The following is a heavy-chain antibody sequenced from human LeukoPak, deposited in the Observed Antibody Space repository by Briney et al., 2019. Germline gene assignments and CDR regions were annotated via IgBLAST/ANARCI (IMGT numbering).Heavy chain of an antibody. Sequence: GGSLRLSCLASGFNIDNYWMSWVRQAPGKGLEWVANIKHDGSENFYVDSVKGRFTISRDNPKKSLFLQMSSLRAEDTAVYYCAIAYGMDVWGQGTAVTVSS. CDR2: IKHDGSEN. V-gene: IGHV3-7*01. J-gene: IGHJ6*02. CDR3: AIAYGMDV. CDR1: GFNIDNYW.